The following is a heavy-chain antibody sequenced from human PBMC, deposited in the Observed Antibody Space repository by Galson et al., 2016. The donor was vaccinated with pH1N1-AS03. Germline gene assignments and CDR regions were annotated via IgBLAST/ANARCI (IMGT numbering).Heavy chain of an antibody. CDR2: FYYSGGT. V-gene: IGHV4-59*01. CDR3: ARFRSSWTFYYGLDV. D-gene: IGHD6-13*01. J-gene: IGHJ6*02. CDR1: GGSISSYY. Sequence: ETLSLPCPVPGGSISSYYWTWIRPPPGKGLEWIGHFYYSGGTNYNPTLKSRVTISVDTSKNQCSLKLSSVTAADTAVYYCARFRSSWTFYYGLDVWGQGTTVTVSS.